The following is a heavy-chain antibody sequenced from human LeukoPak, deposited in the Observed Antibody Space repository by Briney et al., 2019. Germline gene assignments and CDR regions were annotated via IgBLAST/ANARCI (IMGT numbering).Heavy chain of an antibody. V-gene: IGHV3-23*01. D-gene: IGHD3-22*01. CDR3: AKGLYYDSSLFDY. J-gene: IGHJ4*02. CDR1: GYSFTKYW. CDR2: ISGSGGST. Sequence: GESLEISCKSSGYSFTKYWIGWVRQAPGKGLEWVSAISGSGGSTYYADSVKGRFTISRDNSKNTLYLQMNSLRAEDTAVYYCAKGLYYDSSLFDYWGQGTLVTVSS.